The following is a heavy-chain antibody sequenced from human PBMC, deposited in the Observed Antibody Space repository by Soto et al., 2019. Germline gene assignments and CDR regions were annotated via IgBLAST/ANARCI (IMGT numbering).Heavy chain of an antibody. Sequence: QVQLVESGGGVVQPGRSLRLSCAASGFTFSSYAMHWVRRAPGKGLEWMAVMSYDGSNKYYADSVKGRFTISRDNSKNTLYLQMTILRPEDTALYYGAGDGWAYWGQGTLVIVSS. J-gene: IGHJ4*01. CDR2: MSYDGSNK. D-gene: IGHD1-26*01. CDR3: AGDGWAY. V-gene: IGHV3-30-3*01. CDR1: GFTFSSYA.